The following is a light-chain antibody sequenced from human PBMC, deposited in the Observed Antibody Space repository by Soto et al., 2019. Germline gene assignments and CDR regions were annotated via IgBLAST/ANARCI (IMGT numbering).Light chain of an antibody. Sequence: ERVMTQSPATLSVSPGERATLSCRASQSVSSNLAWYQQKPGQAPRLLIYDASNRATGIPARFSGSGSGTDFTLTISSLEPEDFAVYYCQQLSNLPELTFGGGTKVDIK. V-gene: IGKV3-11*01. CDR1: QSVSSN. J-gene: IGKJ4*01. CDR3: QQLSNLPELT. CDR2: DAS.